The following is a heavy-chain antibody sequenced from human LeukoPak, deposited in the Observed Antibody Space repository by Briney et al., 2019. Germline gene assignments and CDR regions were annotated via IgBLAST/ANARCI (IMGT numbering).Heavy chain of an antibody. D-gene: IGHD3-10*01. Sequence: GESLKISCKGSGYSFTNYWIGWVRQMPGKGLELMGLIFPGDSDTTYSPSFQGQVTISADKSISTAYLQWSSLTASDTAMYYCARRMTRGVITSPFDSWGQGTLVSVSS. J-gene: IGHJ4*02. CDR2: IFPGDSDT. CDR1: GYSFTNYW. V-gene: IGHV5-51*01. CDR3: ARRMTRGVITSPFDS.